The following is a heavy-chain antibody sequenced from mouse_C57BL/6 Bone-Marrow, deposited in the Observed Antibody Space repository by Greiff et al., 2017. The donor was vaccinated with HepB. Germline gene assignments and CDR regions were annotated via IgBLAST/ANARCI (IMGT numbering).Heavy chain of an antibody. CDR2: IWWDDDK. J-gene: IGHJ1*03. Sequence: QVQLKESGPGILQPSQTLSLTCSFSGFSLSTFGMGVGWIRQPSGKGLEWLAHIWWDDDKYYNPVLKSRLTISKDTSKNQVFLKIANVDTEDTATYYCARLITTVVASYWYFDVWGTGTTVTVSS. CDR1: GFSLSTFGMG. V-gene: IGHV8-8*01. D-gene: IGHD1-1*01. CDR3: ARLITTVVASYWYFDV.